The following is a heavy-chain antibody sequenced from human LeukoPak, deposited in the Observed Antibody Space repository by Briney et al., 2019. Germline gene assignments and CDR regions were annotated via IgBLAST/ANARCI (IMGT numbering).Heavy chain of an antibody. Sequence: SETLSLTCAVSGGSISSGGYSWSWIRQPPGKGLEWIGYTYHSGSTYYNPSLKSRVTISVDRSKNQFSLKLSSVTAADTAVYYCARSPASGLGYDFAMDVWGKGTTVTVS. J-gene: IGHJ6*03. CDR1: GGSISSGGYS. CDR3: ARSPASGLGYDFAMDV. CDR2: TYHSGST. V-gene: IGHV4-30-2*01. D-gene: IGHD5-12*01.